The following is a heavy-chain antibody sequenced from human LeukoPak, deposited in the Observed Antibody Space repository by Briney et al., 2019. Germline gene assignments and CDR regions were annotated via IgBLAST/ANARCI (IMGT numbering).Heavy chain of an antibody. D-gene: IGHD2-15*01. J-gene: IGHJ1*01. Sequence: SETLSLTCTVSGGSFSSSSHYWNWLRQPPGRGVEWIGSIYYSGSTNYNPSLQSRVTISVDTSKNQFSLRLSSVTAADTAMYYCARRDCSGGSCYFQHWGQGTLVTVSS. CDR3: ARRDCSGGSCYFQH. V-gene: IGHV4-39*01. CDR1: GGSFSSSSHY. CDR2: IYYSGST.